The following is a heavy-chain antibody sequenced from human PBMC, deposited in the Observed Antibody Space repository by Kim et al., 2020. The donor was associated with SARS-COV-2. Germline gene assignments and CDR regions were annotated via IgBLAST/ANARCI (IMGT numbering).Heavy chain of an antibody. Sequence: SETLSLTCAVYGGSFSGYYWSWIRQPPGKGLEWIGEINHSGSTNYNPSLKSRVTISVDTSKNQFSLKLSSVTAADTAVYYCARGRTAMVSHYYYYGMDVWGQGTTVTVSS. J-gene: IGHJ6*02. V-gene: IGHV4-34*01. D-gene: IGHD5-18*01. CDR3: ARGRTAMVSHYYYYGMDV. CDR2: INHSGST. CDR1: GGSFSGYY.